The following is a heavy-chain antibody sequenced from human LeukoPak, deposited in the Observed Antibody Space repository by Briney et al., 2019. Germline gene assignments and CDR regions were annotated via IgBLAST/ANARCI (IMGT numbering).Heavy chain of an antibody. CDR2: IKQDGSQK. CDR1: GFTFNNYC. V-gene: IGHV3-7*01. CDR3: ARGDFSDYGDYVDAFDV. J-gene: IGHJ3*01. D-gene: IGHD4-17*01. Sequence: GGSLRLSCAASGFTFNNYCMSWVRQAPGMGLQWVANIKQDGSQKFYVDSVKGRFTISRDNTKNSLYLQMNSLRAEDTAMYYCARGDFSDYGDYVDAFDVWGQGTMVTVSS.